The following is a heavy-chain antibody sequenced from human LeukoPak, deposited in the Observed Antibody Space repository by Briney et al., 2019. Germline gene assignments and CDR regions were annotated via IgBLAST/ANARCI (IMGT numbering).Heavy chain of an antibody. J-gene: IGHJ4*02. CDR2: INWNGGST. CDR1: GFTFDDYG. D-gene: IGHD6-6*01. V-gene: IGHV3-20*04. CDR3: ARDVSQLVATFDY. Sequence: GGSLRLSCAAAGFTFDDYGMSWVRQAPGKGLEWVSGINWNGGSTGYADSVKGRFTISRDNAKNSLYLQMNSLRAEDTAVYYCARDVSQLVATFDYWGQGTLVTVSS.